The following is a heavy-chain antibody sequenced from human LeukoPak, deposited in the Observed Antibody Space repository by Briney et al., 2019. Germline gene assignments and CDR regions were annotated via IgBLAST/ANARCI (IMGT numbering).Heavy chain of an antibody. CDR1: GGSVSSGTYY. CDR2: IYYSGST. CDR3: ARARSSTSSFDP. V-gene: IGHV4-61*01. Sequence: KPSETLSLTCTVSGGSVSSGTYYLSWIRQPPGEGLEWIGYIYYSGSTNYNPSLKSRVTISVDTSKNQFSLKLSSVTAADTAVYYCARARSSTSSFDPWGQGTLVTVSS. J-gene: IGHJ5*02. D-gene: IGHD2-2*01.